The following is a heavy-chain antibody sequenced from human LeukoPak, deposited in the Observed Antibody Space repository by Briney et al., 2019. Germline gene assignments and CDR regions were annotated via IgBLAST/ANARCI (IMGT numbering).Heavy chain of an antibody. Sequence: RAGGSLRLSCAASGFTFDDYGMSWVRQAPGKGLEWVSGINWNGGSTGYADSVKGRFTISRDNAKNSLYLQMNSLRAEDTAVYYCARELSSSWYQPFDYWGQGTLVTVSS. V-gene: IGHV3-20*04. CDR1: GFTFDDYG. CDR2: INWNGGST. J-gene: IGHJ4*02. D-gene: IGHD6-13*01. CDR3: ARELSSSWYQPFDY.